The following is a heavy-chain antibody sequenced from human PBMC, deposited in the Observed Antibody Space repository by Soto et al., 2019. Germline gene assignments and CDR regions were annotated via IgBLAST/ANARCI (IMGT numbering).Heavy chain of an antibody. J-gene: IGHJ4*02. CDR3: AREGGGGTIAFDF. CDR2: IYTSGST. V-gene: IGHV4-4*07. D-gene: IGHD2-21*01. Sequence: SETLSLTCTVSGGSISSSYWSWIRQPAGTGLEWIGRIYTSGSTNYNPSLKSRVTIPVDTSKNQFSLKVTSMTAADTAVYYCAREGGGGTIAFDFWGQGTRVTVSS. CDR1: GGSISSSY.